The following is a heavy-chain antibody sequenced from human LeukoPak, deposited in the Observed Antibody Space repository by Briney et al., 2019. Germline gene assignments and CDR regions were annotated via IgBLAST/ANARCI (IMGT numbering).Heavy chain of an antibody. Sequence: ASVKVSCKASGYTFTAYYMHWVRQAPGQGLEWMGWINPISGGTNYAQKFQGRVTRTRDTSITTAYMELSRLRSDDTAVYYCARSLVGATTDFDYWGEGTLVTVSS. V-gene: IGHV1-2*02. D-gene: IGHD1-26*01. CDR2: INPISGGT. CDR1: GYTFTAYY. CDR3: ARSLVGATTDFDY. J-gene: IGHJ4*02.